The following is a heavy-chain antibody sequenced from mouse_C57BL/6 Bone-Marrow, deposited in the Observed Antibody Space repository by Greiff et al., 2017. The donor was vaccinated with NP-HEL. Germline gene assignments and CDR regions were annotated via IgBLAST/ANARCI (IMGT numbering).Heavy chain of an antibody. J-gene: IGHJ3*01. V-gene: IGHV1-50*01. D-gene: IGHD2-5*01. CDR1: GYTFTSYW. Sequence: QVQLQQPGAELVKPGAPVKLSCKASGYTFTSYWMQWVKQRPGQGLEWIGEIDPSDSYTNYNQKFKGKATLTVDTSSSTAYMQLSSLTSEDSAVYYCARSTIVTDWFAYWGQGTLVTVSA. CDR3: ARSTIVTDWFAY. CDR2: IDPSDSYT.